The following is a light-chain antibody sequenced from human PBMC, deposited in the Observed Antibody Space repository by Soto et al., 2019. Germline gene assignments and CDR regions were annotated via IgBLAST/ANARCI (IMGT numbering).Light chain of an antibody. CDR1: QSVSFY. CDR3: HQRSDWPLT. V-gene: IGKV3-11*01. Sequence: EVVLTQSPATLSLSPGERATLSCRASQSVSFYLAWYQQKPGQTPRLLIYDASNRATGIPARFSGSGSGTDFTLTISSLEPEDFAVYYCHQRSDWPLTFGGGTKVE. J-gene: IGKJ4*01. CDR2: DAS.